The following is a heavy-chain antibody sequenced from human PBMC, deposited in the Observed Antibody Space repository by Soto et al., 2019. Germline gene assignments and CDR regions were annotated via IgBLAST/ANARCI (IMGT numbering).Heavy chain of an antibody. Sequence: EVQLLESGGGLVQPGGSLRLSCAASGFTFSNYAIRWVRQAPGKGLEWVSSITGSGDSTYYADSVMGRFTISRDNSTDPRYLQMNSLGVEDTVVYYCAKDPLKYSSSWHLGWWFDPWGQGTLVTVSS. V-gene: IGHV3-23*01. J-gene: IGHJ5*02. CDR2: ITGSGDST. D-gene: IGHD6-13*01. CDR3: AKDPLKYSSSWHLGWWFDP. CDR1: GFTFSNYA.